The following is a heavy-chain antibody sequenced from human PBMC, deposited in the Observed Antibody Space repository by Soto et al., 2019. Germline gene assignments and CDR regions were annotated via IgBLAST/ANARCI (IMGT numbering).Heavy chain of an antibody. D-gene: IGHD2-21*02. CDR3: ARDLPLYCRGDCNCDV. V-gene: IGHV3-30*03. Sequence: QVQLVESGGGVVQSGGSLRLSCGGSGFIFSRYGMHWVRQAPGKGLEWVTGISYDGGERFYADSVKGRFTISRDNSKNGRDLQMSSLRPEDSAVYYCARDLPLYCRGDCNCDVWGQGTLVTVSS. J-gene: IGHJ4*02. CDR1: GFIFSRYG. CDR2: ISYDGGER.